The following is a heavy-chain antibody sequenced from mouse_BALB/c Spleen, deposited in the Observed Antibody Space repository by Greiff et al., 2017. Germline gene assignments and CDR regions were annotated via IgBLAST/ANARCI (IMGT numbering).Heavy chain of an antibody. Sequence: EVQLVESGPELVKPGASVKISCKASGYTFTDYNMHWVKQSHGKSLEWIGYIYPYNGGTGYNQKFKSKATLTVDNSSSTAYMELRSLTSEDSAVYYCARGGYDGSYWYFDVWGAGTTVTVSS. CDR1: GYTFTDYN. V-gene: IGHV1S29*02. D-gene: IGHD2-2*01. CDR3: ARGGYDGSYWYFDV. CDR2: IYPYNGGT. J-gene: IGHJ1*01.